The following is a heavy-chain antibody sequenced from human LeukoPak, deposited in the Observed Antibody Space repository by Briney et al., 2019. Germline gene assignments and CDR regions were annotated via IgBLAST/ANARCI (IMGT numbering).Heavy chain of an antibody. J-gene: IGHJ3*02. CDR3: AKVRRYYYDSSGYYQNSAFDI. CDR1: GFTFDDYA. Sequence: GGSLRLSCAASGFTFDDYAMHWVRHAPGKGLEWVSGISWNSGSIGYADSVKGRFTISRDNAKNSLYLQMNSLRAEDTALYYCAKVRRYYYDSSGYYQNSAFDIWGQGTMVTVSS. D-gene: IGHD3-22*01. CDR2: ISWNSGSI. V-gene: IGHV3-9*01.